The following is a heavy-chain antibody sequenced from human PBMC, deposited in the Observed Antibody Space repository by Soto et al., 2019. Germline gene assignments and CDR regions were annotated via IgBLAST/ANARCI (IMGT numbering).Heavy chain of an antibody. CDR1: GDSISRYY. Sequence: SETLSLTCSVSGDSISRYYWSWIRQPPGKGLEWIGYIYSTGSTNYNPSLTSRVAISVDTSRNQFSLKLNSVSAADTAIYYCARNGGGMAAYYMAVWGKGTTVTVSS. V-gene: IGHV4-59*01. J-gene: IGHJ6*03. CDR3: ARNGGGMAAYYMAV. D-gene: IGHD6-13*01. CDR2: IYSTGST.